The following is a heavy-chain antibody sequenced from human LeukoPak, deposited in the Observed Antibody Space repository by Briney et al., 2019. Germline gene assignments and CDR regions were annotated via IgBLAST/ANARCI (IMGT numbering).Heavy chain of an antibody. Sequence: ASVKVSCKASGYTFTGYYMHWVRQAPGQGLEWMGWINPNIGGTNYAQKFQGRVTMTRDTSISTAYMDLSSLTSDDTAVYYCARSNYGGQGAGDNWFDPWGQGTLVTVSS. D-gene: IGHD4-23*01. J-gene: IGHJ5*02. CDR3: ARSNYGGQGAGDNWFDP. CDR1: GYTFTGYY. V-gene: IGHV1-2*02. CDR2: INPNIGGT.